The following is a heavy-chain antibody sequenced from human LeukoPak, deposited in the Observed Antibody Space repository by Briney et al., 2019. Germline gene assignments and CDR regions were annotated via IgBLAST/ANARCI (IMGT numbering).Heavy chain of an antibody. Sequence: GGSLRLSCAASGFTFSSYSMNWVRQAPGKGLEWISYISSGGSPTYYADSVKSRFVTSRDSAKNSLYLRMNSLRAEDTAVYYCARDNSSGWSDFHYYGMDVWGQGTTVIVSS. J-gene: IGHJ6*02. D-gene: IGHD6-19*01. CDR2: ISSGGSPT. CDR1: GFTFSSYS. V-gene: IGHV3-48*01. CDR3: ARDNSSGWSDFHYYGMDV.